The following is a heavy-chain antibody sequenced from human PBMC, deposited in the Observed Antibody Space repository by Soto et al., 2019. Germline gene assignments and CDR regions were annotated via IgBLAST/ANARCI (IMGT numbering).Heavy chain of an antibody. Sequence: QVQLVQSGAEVKKPGSSVKVSCKASGGTFSSYAISWVRQAPGQGLEWMGGIIPIFGTANYAQKFQGRVTITADESTSTAYMELSSLRSEDTAVYYCAREAVVVGSTRSGDACDIWGQGTMVTVSS. V-gene: IGHV1-69*01. J-gene: IGHJ3*02. CDR3: AREAVVVGSTRSGDACDI. D-gene: IGHD1-26*01. CDR2: IIPIFGTA. CDR1: GGTFSSYA.